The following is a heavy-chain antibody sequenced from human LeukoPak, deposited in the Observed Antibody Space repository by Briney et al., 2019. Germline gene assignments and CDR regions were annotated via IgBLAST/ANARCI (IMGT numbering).Heavy chain of an antibody. J-gene: IGHJ4*02. CDR2: IYYSGRT. CDR3: ARDFRGLVLDY. V-gene: IGHV4-59*01. CDR1: GGSFSSYY. Sequence: SDTLSLTCTVSGGSFSSYYWSWLRQPPGKGLEWMGYIYYSGRTNYNPSLKSRVTISVDTSKDQFSLKLSSVTAADTAVYYCARDFRGLVLDYWGQGTLVTVSS.